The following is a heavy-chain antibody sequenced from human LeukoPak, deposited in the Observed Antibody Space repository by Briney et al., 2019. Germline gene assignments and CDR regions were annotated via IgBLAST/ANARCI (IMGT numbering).Heavy chain of an antibody. Sequence: PSETLSLTCTVSGGSISSSSYYWGWIRQPPGKGLEWIGSIYYSGSTYYNPSLKSRVTISVDTPKNQFSLKLSSVTAADTAVYYCASAPGIATNWGQGTLVTVSS. V-gene: IGHV4-39*01. J-gene: IGHJ4*02. CDR1: GGSISSSSYY. D-gene: IGHD6-13*01. CDR3: ASAPGIATN. CDR2: IYYSGST.